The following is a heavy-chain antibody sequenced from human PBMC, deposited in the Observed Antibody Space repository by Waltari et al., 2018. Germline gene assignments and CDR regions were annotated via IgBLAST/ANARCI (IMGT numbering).Heavy chain of an antibody. V-gene: IGHV1-69*10. CDR3: AREVVVVVAATYYYYGMDV. J-gene: IGHJ6*02. D-gene: IGHD2-15*01. CDR1: GGTFSSYA. Sequence: QVQLVQSGAEVKKPGSSVKVSCKAFGGTFSSYAISWVRQAPGQGLEWMGGIIPILGIANYAQKFQGRVTITADKSTSTAYMELSSLRSEDTAVYYCAREVVVVVAATYYYYGMDVWGQGTTVTVSS. CDR2: IIPILGIA.